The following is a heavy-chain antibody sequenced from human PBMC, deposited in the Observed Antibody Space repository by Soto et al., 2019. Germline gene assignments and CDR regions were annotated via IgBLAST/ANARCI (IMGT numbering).Heavy chain of an antibody. CDR3: ARGGHIRSGSYYSGPFDY. CDR1: GGSISSGGYS. Sequence: QLQLQESGSGLVKPSQTLSLTCAVSGGSISSGGYSWSWIRQPPGKGLEWIGYIYHSGSTYYNPSLKSRVTISVDRSKNQFSLKLSSVTAADTAVYYCARGGHIRSGSYYSGPFDYWGQGTLVTVSS. D-gene: IGHD1-26*01. J-gene: IGHJ4*02. CDR2: IYHSGST. V-gene: IGHV4-30-2*01.